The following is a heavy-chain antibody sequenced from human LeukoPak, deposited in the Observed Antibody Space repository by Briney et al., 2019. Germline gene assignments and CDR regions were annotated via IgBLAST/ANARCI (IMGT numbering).Heavy chain of an antibody. CDR3: AREYSEKVGATLYYFDY. D-gene: IGHD1-26*01. J-gene: IGHJ4*02. CDR2: IYTSGST. Sequence: SETLSLTCTVSGGSISSYYWSWIRQPAGKGLEWIGRIYTSGSTNYNPSLKSRVIMSVDTSKNQFSLKLSSVTAADTAVYYCAREYSEKVGATLYYFDYWGQGTLVTVSS. CDR1: GGSISSYY. V-gene: IGHV4-4*07.